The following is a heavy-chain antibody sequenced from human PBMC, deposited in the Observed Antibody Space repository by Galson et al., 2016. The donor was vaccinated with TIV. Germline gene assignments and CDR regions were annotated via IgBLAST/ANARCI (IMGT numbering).Heavy chain of an antibody. J-gene: IGHJ6*02. V-gene: IGHV3-66*02. Sequence: SLRLSCAASGLSVTINYMTWVRQAPGKGLEWVSLISDGGNTYYSDSVRGRFTISRDNSKNILYLQMKSLRVEDTAVCFCAGNRLVDATYYYYYFVMDVWGQGTAVTVSS. CDR2: ISDGGNT. CDR3: AGNRLVDATYYYYYFVMDV. D-gene: IGHD1-26*01. CDR1: GLSVTINY.